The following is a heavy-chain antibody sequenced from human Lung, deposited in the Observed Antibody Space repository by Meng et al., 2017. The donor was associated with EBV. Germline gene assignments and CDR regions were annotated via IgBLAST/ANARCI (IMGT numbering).Heavy chain of an antibody. V-gene: IGHV4-4*02. J-gene: IGHJ4*02. CDR1: GGSISSSNW. CDR2: IYHSGST. D-gene: IGHD1-26*01. CDR3: ANRREIRPYYFDY. Sequence: QGLLQESGAGLGKPSGTLSLTCAGAGGSISSSNWWSWVRQTPGKGLEWIGEIYHSGSTNYNPSLKSRITISVDESKNQFSLRLKSVTAADTAVYYCANRREIRPYYFDYWGQGTLVTVSS.